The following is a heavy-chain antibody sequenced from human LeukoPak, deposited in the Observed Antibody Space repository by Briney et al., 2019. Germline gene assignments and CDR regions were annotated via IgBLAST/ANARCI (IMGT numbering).Heavy chain of an antibody. CDR3: GRWDGYNRGDY. D-gene: IGHD5-24*01. CDR2: IYYSGST. CDR1: GGSISNYY. J-gene: IGHJ4*02. V-gene: IGHV4-59*01. Sequence: SETLSLTCTVSGGSISNYYWSWIRQPPGKGLEWIGYIYYSGSTRYNPSLKSRVTISVVTSKNQFSLKLSSVTAADTAMYYCGRWDGYNRGDYWGQGTLVTVSS.